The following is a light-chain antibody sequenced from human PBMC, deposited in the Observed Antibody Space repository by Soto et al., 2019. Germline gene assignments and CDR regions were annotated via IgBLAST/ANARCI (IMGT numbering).Light chain of an antibody. CDR1: QGISTY. CDR2: AAS. Sequence: IQMTQSPSSVSASGGGRVTVACRASQGISTYLNWYQQKPGKAPKLLIYAASSLQSGVPSRFSGSGSETDFTLTISSLQPEDFATYSCQQSYSTTWTFGQGTKVDI. J-gene: IGKJ1*01. CDR3: QQSYSTTWT. V-gene: IGKV1-39*01.